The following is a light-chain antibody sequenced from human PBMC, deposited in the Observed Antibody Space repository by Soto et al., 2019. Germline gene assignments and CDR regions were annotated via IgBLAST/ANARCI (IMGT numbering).Light chain of an antibody. Sequence: DIQMTQSPSSLSASVGDRVTITCQASQAISNYLNWYQQKPGKAPKLLIYDASNLETGVPSRFSGSGSGTDFTFTISSLQPEDIATYYCQQYDNLPFTFGPGTKVYIK. CDR3: QQYDNLPFT. J-gene: IGKJ3*01. CDR2: DAS. V-gene: IGKV1-33*01. CDR1: QAISNY.